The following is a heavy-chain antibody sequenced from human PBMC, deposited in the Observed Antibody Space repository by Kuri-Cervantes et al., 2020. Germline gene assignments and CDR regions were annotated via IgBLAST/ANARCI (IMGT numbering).Heavy chain of an antibody. Sequence: ASVKVSCKAAGYISTGYYMHWVRHAPGQGLEWMGWINPNSGGTNYAQKFQGRVTITWDTSISTAYMELSRLRSDDTAVYYCAREGKVVTMVRGVYYYYGMDVWGQGTTVTVSS. V-gene: IGHV1-2*02. D-gene: IGHD3-10*01. CDR1: GYISTGYY. CDR3: AREGKVVTMVRGVYYYYGMDV. CDR2: INPNSGGT. J-gene: IGHJ6*02.